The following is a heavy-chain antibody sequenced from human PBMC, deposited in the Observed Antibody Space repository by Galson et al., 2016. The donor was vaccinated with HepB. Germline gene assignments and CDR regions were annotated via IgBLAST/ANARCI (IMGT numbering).Heavy chain of an antibody. CDR1: GYTFTSHD. CDR2: MSLNTGTT. V-gene: IGHV1-8*01. CDR3: ARRGAYYDVLTCHAYYYDALDV. Sequence: SVKVSCKASGYTFTSHDINWVRQAPGQGPEWMGWMSLNTGTTGYAQRFQGRLTMTSTTSNSTAYMELSGLRSEDTAVYYCARRGAYYDVLTCHAYYYDALDVWGQGTTVTVSS. J-gene: IGHJ6*02. D-gene: IGHD3-9*01.